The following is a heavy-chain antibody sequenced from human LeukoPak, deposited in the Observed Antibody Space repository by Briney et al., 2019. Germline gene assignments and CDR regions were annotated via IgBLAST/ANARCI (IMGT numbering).Heavy chain of an antibody. CDR1: GGSVSSGSYY. V-gene: IGHV4-61*01. CDR2: IYYSGST. J-gene: IGHJ4*02. D-gene: IGHD6-13*01. Sequence: SETLSLTCTVSGGSVSSGSYYWSWIRQPPGTGLEWIGYIYYSGSTNYNPSLKSRVTISVDTSKNQFSLKLSSVTAADTAVYYCARGGITPFDYWGQGTLVTVSS. CDR3: ARGGITPFDY.